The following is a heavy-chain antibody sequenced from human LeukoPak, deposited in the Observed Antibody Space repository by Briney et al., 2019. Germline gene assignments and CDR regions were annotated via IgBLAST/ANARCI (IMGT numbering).Heavy chain of an antibody. CDR2: IYYSGST. J-gene: IGHJ4*02. CDR3: ARRDGYKKYYFDY. CDR1: GGSTSSYY. V-gene: IGHV4-59*01. Sequence: SETLSLTCTVSGGSTSSYYWSWIRQPPGKGLEWIGYIYYSGSTNYNPSLKSRVTISVDTSKNQFSLKLSSVTAADTAVYYCARRDGYKKYYFDYWGQGTLVTVSS. D-gene: IGHD5-24*01.